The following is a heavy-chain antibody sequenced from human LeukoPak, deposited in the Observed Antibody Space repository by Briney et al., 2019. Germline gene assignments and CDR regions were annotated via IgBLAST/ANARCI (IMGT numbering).Heavy chain of an antibody. D-gene: IGHD3-9*01. V-gene: IGHV4-39*07. CDR1: GGSISSSSYY. J-gene: IGHJ4*02. Sequence: SETLSLTCTVSGGSISSSSYYWGWIRQPPGKGLEWIGSIYYSGSTYYNPSLKSRVTISVDTSKNQFSLKLSSVTAADTAVYYCARENYDILTGYYVGDYFDYRGQGTLVTVSS. CDR2: IYYSGST. CDR3: ARENYDILTGYYVGDYFDY.